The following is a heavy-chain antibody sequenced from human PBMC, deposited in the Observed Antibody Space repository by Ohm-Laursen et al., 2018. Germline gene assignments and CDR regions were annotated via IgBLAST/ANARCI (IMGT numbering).Heavy chain of an antibody. CDR3: AVSEVRYSFTYLADF. CDR2: IYHSGST. D-gene: IGHD3-9*01. CDR1: GYPISSGYF. Sequence: TLSLTCAVSGYPISSGYFWGWIRQPPGKGLEWIGTIYHSGSTHYNPSLKSRVTISVDTSKNQSSLKPTSVTAADTAVYYCAVSEVRYSFTYLADFWGQGTLVTVPS. V-gene: IGHV4-38-2*01. J-gene: IGHJ4*02.